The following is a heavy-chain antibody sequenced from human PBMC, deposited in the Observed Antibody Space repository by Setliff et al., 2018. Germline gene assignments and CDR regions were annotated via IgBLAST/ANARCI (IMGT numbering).Heavy chain of an antibody. CDR2: TIPLFGTT. CDR3: AKELWPDTRYYYMDL. Sequence: SVKVSCKASGGTFTNYGVSWVRQAPGQGLEWMGGTIPLFGTTDYAQKFHGRVTIITDESTSTAYMELSSLTSDDTAVYYCAKELWPDTRYYYMDLWGKGTTVTVSS. CDR1: GGTFTNYG. D-gene: IGHD3-10*01. J-gene: IGHJ6*03. V-gene: IGHV1-69*05.